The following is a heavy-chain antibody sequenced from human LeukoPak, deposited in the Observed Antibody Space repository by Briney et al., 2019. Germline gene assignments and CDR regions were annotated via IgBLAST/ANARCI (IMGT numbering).Heavy chain of an antibody. D-gene: IGHD1-26*01. CDR3: ASKVVGTTYFDY. V-gene: IGHV1-69*05. CDR2: SIDMFDTA. J-gene: IGHJ4*02. CDR1: GGTCISYA. Sequence: GASVKVSCKAAGGTCISYAMSWVGQTRGEGVEWMGGSIDMFDTANYAQKFQGRVTIATDESTSTAYMELSSLRSEDTAVYYCASKVVGTTYFDYWGQGTLITVSS.